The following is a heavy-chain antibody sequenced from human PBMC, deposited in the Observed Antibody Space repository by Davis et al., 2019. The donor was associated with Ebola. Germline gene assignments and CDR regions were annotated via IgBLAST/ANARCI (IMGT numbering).Heavy chain of an antibody. CDR2: ISYDGINK. V-gene: IGHV3-30*18. Sequence: SPKPPRAASGFPFSSYRMHWVRQAPGKGLEWGVDISYDGINKYYADSVKGRFTISRDNSKNTLYLQMNSLRAEDTAVYYCANTAAAGMYYYYGMDVWGQGTTVTVSS. J-gene: IGHJ6*02. CDR3: ANTAAAGMYYYYGMDV. CDR1: GFPFSSYR. D-gene: IGHD6-13*01.